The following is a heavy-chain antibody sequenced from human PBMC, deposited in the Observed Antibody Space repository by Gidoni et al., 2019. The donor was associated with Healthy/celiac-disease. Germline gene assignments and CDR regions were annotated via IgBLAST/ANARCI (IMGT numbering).Heavy chain of an antibody. D-gene: IGHD3-10*01. CDR3: ARGGYYGSGSFRPTGYFDY. Sequence: QVQLQQWGAGLLTPSETLSLTCAVYGGSFSGYYWSWIRQPPGKGLEWIGEINHSGSTNYNPSLKSRVTISVDTSKNQFSLKLSSVTAADTAVYYCARGGYYGSGSFRPTGYFDYWGQGTLVTVSS. V-gene: IGHV4-34*01. J-gene: IGHJ4*02. CDR1: GGSFSGYY. CDR2: INHSGST.